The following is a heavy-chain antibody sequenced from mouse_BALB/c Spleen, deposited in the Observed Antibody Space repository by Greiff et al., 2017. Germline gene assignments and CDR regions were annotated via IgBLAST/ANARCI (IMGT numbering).Heavy chain of an antibody. CDR3: ARPLRLRWAMDY. CDR1: GFTFSSFG. D-gene: IGHD1-2*01. CDR2: ISSGSSTI. J-gene: IGHJ4*01. V-gene: IGHV5-17*02. Sequence: EVMLVEPGGGLVQPGGSRKLSCAASGFTFSSFGMHWVRQAPEKGLEWVAYISSGSSTIYYADTVKGRFTISRDNPKNTLFLQMTSLRSEDTAMYYSARPLRLRWAMDYWGQGTSVTVSS.